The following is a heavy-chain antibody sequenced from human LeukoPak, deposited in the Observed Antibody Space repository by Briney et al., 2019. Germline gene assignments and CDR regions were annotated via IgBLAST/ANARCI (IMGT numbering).Heavy chain of an antibody. Sequence: ASVKVSCKSSVYTFTGYYMHWVRQAPGQGLEWMGWINPNSGGTNYAQKFQGRVAMTRDTSISTAYMELSRLRSDDTAVYYCARDRPQYSSSWSIYYYYYGMDVWGQGTTVTVSS. J-gene: IGHJ6*02. CDR2: INPNSGGT. CDR3: ARDRPQYSSSWSIYYYYYGMDV. CDR1: VYTFTGYY. V-gene: IGHV1-2*02. D-gene: IGHD6-13*01.